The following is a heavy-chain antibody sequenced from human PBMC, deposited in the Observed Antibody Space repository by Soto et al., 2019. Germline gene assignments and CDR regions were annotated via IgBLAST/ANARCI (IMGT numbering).Heavy chain of an antibody. CDR2: ISWDSGRV. Sequence: VQLVESGGGLVQPGRSLRLSCSASGFTFEDYVMHWVRQAPGKGLEWVSRISWDSGRVAYADSVKGRFTISRDNAKNSLYLQMTSLRPDDTAVYYCAKDFTIFSVVGAFDVWGQGTMVTVSS. J-gene: IGHJ3*01. V-gene: IGHV3-9*01. D-gene: IGHD3-3*01. CDR3: AKDFTIFSVVGAFDV. CDR1: GFTFEDYV.